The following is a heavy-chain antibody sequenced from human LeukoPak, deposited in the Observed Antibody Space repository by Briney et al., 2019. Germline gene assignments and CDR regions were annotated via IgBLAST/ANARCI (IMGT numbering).Heavy chain of an antibody. Sequence: GGSLRLSCAASGFTFSDYYMSWIRQAPGKGLERVSYISSSGSTIYYADSVKGRFTISRDNAKNSLYLQMNSLRAEDTAVYYCARKGDIVATNWFDPWGQGTLVTVSS. CDR1: GFTFSDYY. CDR2: ISSSGSTI. CDR3: ARKGDIVATNWFDP. J-gene: IGHJ5*02. D-gene: IGHD5-12*01. V-gene: IGHV3-11*01.